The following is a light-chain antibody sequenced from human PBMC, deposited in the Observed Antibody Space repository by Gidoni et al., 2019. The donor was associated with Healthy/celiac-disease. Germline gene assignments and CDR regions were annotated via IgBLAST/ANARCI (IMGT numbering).Light chain of an antibody. J-gene: IGKJ2*01. CDR3: MRGTHWPRT. CDR2: KVS. Sequence: DVVMTQSPLSLPVTLGQPASISCRSSQSLVHSDGNTYLNWFQQRPGQSPRRLIYKVSNRDSGVPDRFSGSGSGTDFTLKISRVEAEDVGVYYCMRGTHWPRTFGQGTKLEIK. V-gene: IGKV2-30*02. CDR1: QSLVHSDGNTY.